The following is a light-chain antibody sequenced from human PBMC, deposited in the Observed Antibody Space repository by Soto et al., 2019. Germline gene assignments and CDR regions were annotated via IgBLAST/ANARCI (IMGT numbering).Light chain of an antibody. J-gene: IGKJ4*01. CDR2: AAS. V-gene: IGKV1-39*01. CDR1: QSISSY. Sequence: IQMTQSASSLSVSVGNRVTITCRASQSISSYLNWYQQKPGKAPKLLIYAASSLQSGVPSRFSGSGSGTDFTLTISSLQPEDFATYYCQQSYSTPELTFGGGTKVDIK. CDR3: QQSYSTPELT.